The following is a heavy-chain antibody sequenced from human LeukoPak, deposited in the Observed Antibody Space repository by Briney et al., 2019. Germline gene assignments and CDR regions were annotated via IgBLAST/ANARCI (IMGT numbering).Heavy chain of an antibody. Sequence: GGSLRLSCAASGFTFSSYAMHWVRQAPGKGLEYVSAISSNGGSTYYANSVKGRFTISRDNSKNTLYLQMGSLRAEDTAVYYCARRAGGYSHPYDYWGQGILVTVSS. CDR2: ISSNGGST. D-gene: IGHD4-23*01. CDR3: ARRAGGYSHPYDY. J-gene: IGHJ4*02. CDR1: GFTFSSYA. V-gene: IGHV3-64*01.